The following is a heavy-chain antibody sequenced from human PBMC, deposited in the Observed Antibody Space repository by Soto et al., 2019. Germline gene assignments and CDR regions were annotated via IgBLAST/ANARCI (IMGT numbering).Heavy chain of an antibody. CDR1: GYSFTSYW. CDR3: ARHNSEFGFGELKYYYYYGMDV. J-gene: IGHJ6*02. Sequence: HGESLKISCKGSGYSFTSYWIGWVRQMPGKGLEWMGFIYPGDSDTRYSPSFQGQVTISADKSISTAYLQWSSLKASDTAMYYCARHNSEFGFGELKYYYYYGMDVWGQGTTVTVSS. D-gene: IGHD3-10*01. V-gene: IGHV5-51*01. CDR2: IYPGDSDT.